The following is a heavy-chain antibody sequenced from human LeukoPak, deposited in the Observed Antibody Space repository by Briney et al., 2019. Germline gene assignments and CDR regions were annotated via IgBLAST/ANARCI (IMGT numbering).Heavy chain of an antibody. CDR1: GFTFSSYS. Sequence: GGSLRLSCSASGFTFSSYSMDWVRQAPGEGPEYVSGINNIGGSTQYADSVKGRFTISRDNSKNTVYLQMSSLRPEDTAVYYCVKAKVGATFDSWGQGALVTVSS. J-gene: IGHJ4*02. V-gene: IGHV3-64D*06. CDR2: INNIGGST. CDR3: VKAKVGATFDS. D-gene: IGHD1-26*01.